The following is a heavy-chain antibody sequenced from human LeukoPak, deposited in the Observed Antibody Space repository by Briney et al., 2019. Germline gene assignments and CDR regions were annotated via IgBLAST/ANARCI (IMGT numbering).Heavy chain of an antibody. CDR1: GHTFTSYG. J-gene: IGHJ3*02. V-gene: IGHV1-18*01. D-gene: IGHD3-22*01. CDR2: ISAYNGNT. Sequence: ASVKVSCKASGHTFTSYGISWVRQAPGQGLEWMGWISAYNGNTNYAQKLQGRVTMTTDTSTSTAYMELRSLRSDDTAVYYCAREASTMIVAPTDAFDIWGQGTMVTVSS. CDR3: AREASTMIVAPTDAFDI.